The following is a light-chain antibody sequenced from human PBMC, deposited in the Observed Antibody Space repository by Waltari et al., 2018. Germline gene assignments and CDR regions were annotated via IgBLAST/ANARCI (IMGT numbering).Light chain of an antibody. CDR1: QDIQTF. V-gene: IGKV1-33*01. J-gene: IGKJ2*01. Sequence: DTQMTQSPSSLSASVGARVTITCQASQDIQTFLNWFKQKPGKAPQLLIYDACKLETGVPSRFSGSGSGTSFTFTISSLQPHDSAVYFCLQYDNLPYAFGQGTRLEI. CDR3: LQYDNLPYA. CDR2: DAC.